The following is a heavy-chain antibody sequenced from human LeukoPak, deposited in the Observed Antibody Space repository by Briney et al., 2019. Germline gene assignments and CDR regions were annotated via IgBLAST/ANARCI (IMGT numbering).Heavy chain of an antibody. J-gene: IGHJ4*02. D-gene: IGHD1-26*01. Sequence: GGSLRLSCAASGFNFHEYAMYWVRQAPGKGLEWVSLISGDGGTTSYADSVKGRLTISRDNSENSLNLQMKSLRSEDTALYYCAKARRSGTHYFDFDFWGQGTLVTVCS. CDR2: ISGDGGTT. CDR3: AKARRSGTHYFDFDF. V-gene: IGHV3-43*02. CDR1: GFNFHEYA.